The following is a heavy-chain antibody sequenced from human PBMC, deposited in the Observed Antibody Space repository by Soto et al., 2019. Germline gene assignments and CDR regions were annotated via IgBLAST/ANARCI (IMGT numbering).Heavy chain of an antibody. J-gene: IGHJ4*02. CDR3: ARDPRYCSGGSCSNR. Sequence: QVQLQESGPGLVKPSQTLSLTCTVSGGSISSGDYYWSWIRQPPGKGLEWIGYIYYSGSTYYNPSLKSRVTISVDTSKNQLSLKLSSVTAADTAVYYCARDPRYCSGGSCSNRWGQGTLVTVSS. D-gene: IGHD2-15*01. V-gene: IGHV4-30-4*01. CDR1: GGSISSGDYY. CDR2: IYYSGST.